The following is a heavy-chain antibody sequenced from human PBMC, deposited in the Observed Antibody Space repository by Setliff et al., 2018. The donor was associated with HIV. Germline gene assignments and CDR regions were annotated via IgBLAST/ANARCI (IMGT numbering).Heavy chain of an antibody. J-gene: IGHJ4*02. D-gene: IGHD3-16*01. CDR3: ARGDPLLDY. Sequence: ASVKVSCKASVYGFTSYAMNWVRQAPGQGLEWMGWINTHTGNPTYAQGFTGRFVFSLDTSVSTAYLQISSRKAEDTAVYYCARGDPLLDYWGQGTLVTVSS. V-gene: IGHV7-4-1*02. CDR2: INTHTGNP. CDR1: VYGFTSYA.